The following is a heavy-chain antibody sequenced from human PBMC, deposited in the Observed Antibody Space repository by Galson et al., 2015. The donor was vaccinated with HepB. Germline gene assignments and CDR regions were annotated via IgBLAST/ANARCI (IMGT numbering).Heavy chain of an antibody. CDR2: ISYDGTNK. CDR3: ARDRILLPVGTTLYFDY. D-gene: IGHD1-26*01. CDR1: GFIFSNYA. Sequence: SLRLSCAASGFIFSNYAMHWVRQAPGKGLEWMAVISYDGTNKYYADSLKGRFTISRDNSKNTLYLQMNSLRAEDTAVYYCARDRILLPVGTTLYFDYWGQGTLVAVSS. J-gene: IGHJ4*02. V-gene: IGHV3-30*03.